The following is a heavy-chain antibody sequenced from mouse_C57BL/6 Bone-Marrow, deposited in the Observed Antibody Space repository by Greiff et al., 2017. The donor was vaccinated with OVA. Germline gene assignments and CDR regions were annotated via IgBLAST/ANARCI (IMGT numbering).Heavy chain of an antibody. J-gene: IGHJ3*01. CDR1: GYTFPSYW. V-gene: IGHV1-69*01. Sequence: VQLQQSGAELVMPGASVKLSCTASGYTFPSYWMHWVKQRPGQGLECIGEIDPSDSYTNSNQKFKGKSTLTVDKSSRTAYMQLSSLTSEDSAVYYCASGDYGLFAYWGQGTLVTVSA. CDR2: IDPSDSYT. CDR3: ASGDYGLFAY. D-gene: IGHD1-2*01.